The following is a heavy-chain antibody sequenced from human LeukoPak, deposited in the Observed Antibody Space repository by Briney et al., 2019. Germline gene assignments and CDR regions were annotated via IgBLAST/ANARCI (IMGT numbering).Heavy chain of an antibody. V-gene: IGHV4-59*01. CDR1: GGSISSYY. CDR2: IYYSGTT. CDR3: ARHYDSSGFYFDY. D-gene: IGHD3-22*01. Sequence: SETLSLTCTVSGGSISSYYWSWIRQPPGKGLEWIVYIYYSGTTYYNPSLSSRVTISVDTSKNQFSLRLTSVTAADTAVYYCARHYDSSGFYFDYWGQGALVTVSS. J-gene: IGHJ4*02.